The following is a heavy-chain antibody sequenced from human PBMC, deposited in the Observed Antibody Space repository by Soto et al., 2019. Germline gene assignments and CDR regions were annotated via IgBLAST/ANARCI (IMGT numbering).Heavy chain of an antibody. CDR3: ASDSVVRGVLDY. D-gene: IGHD3-10*01. CDR2: IYHSGST. Sequence: QVQLQESGPGLVKPSGTLSLTCAVSSGSISSNNWWSWVRQPPGKGLEWIGEIYHSGSTKYNPSLKIRVTISVDKSKNQFSLKLSSVTAADTAVYYCASDSVVRGVLDYWGQGTLVTVSS. CDR1: SGSISSNNW. J-gene: IGHJ4*02. V-gene: IGHV4-4*02.